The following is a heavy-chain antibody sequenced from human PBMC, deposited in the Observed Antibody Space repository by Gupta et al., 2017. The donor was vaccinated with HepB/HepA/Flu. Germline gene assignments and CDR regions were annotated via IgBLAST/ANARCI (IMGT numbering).Heavy chain of an antibody. CDR2: ISWNSGSI. J-gene: IGHJ4*02. Sequence: EVQLVESGGGLVQPGRSLRLACAASGFTFDDYAMPWVRQAPGKGLEWVSGISWNSGSIGYADSVKGRFTISRDNAKNSLYLQMNSLRAEDTALYYCAKDIERGPDSSGWYGSLEDWGQGTLVTVAS. V-gene: IGHV3-9*01. CDR3: AKDIERGPDSSGWYGSLED. CDR1: GFTFDDYA. D-gene: IGHD6-19*01.